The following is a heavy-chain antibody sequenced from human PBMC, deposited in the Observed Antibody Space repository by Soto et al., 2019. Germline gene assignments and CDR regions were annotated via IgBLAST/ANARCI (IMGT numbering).Heavy chain of an antibody. J-gene: IGHJ5*02. CDR2: ISYDGSNK. Sequence: GGSLRLSCAASGFTFSSYGMHWVRQAPGKGLDWVAVISYDGSNKYYADSVKGRFTISRDNSKNTLYLQMNSLRAEDTAVYYCAKDMERTVTTLDEYNCFDPWGQGTLVTVAS. CDR3: AKDMERTVTTLDEYNCFDP. CDR1: GFTFSSYG. D-gene: IGHD4-17*01. V-gene: IGHV3-30*18.